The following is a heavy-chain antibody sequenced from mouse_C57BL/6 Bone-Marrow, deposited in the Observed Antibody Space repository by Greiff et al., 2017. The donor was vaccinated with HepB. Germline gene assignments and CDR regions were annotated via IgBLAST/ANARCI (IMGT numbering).Heavy chain of an antibody. D-gene: IGHD2-2*01. CDR2: ISSGGSYT. CDR3: ARGGYDAY. CDR1: GFTFSSYG. Sequence: EVQLQESGGDLVKPGGSLKLSCAASGFTFSSYGMSWVRQTPDKRLEWVATISSGGSYTYYPDSVKGRFTISRDNAKNTLYLQMSSLKSEDTAMYYCARGGYDAYWGQGTLVTVSA. V-gene: IGHV5-6*01. J-gene: IGHJ3*01.